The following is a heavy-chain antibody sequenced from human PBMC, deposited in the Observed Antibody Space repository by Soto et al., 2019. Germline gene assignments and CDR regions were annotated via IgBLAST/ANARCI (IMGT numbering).Heavy chain of an antibody. CDR3: STNPRMIDD. V-gene: IGHV3-11*06. CDR1: GFRFGASY. Sequence: QVQLVAAGGGLVKPGGSLTLSCKASGFRFGASYMPGVRQAPGKGLEWFSYINGARTNINYAASVRGRFTIFRDNSKNTLFLQMDSLRAEDTAFYYCSTNPRMIDDWGQGTLVTVSS. J-gene: IGHJ4*02. CDR2: INGARTNI.